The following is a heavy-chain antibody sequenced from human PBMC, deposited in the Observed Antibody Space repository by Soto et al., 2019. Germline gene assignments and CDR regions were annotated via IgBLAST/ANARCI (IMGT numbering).Heavy chain of an antibody. CDR2: ISSSSSYI. V-gene: IGHV3-21*01. CDR3: ARDVRCSSTSCYADYFDY. Sequence: GGSLRLSCAASGFTFSSYSMNWVRQAPGKGLEWVSSISSSSSYIYYADSVKGRFTISRDNAKNSLYLQMNSLRAEDTAVYYCARDVRCSSTSCYADYFDYWGQGTLVTVSS. D-gene: IGHD2-2*01. CDR1: GFTFSSYS. J-gene: IGHJ4*02.